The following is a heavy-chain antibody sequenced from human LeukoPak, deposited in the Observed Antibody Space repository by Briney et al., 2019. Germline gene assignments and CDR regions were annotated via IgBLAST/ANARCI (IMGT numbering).Heavy chain of an antibody. Sequence: GGSLRLSCAASGFAFNTYGMSWVRQAPGKGLEWVSAISDSGGNTYYADSVKGRFTISRDNSKNTLYLQMNSLRAEDTALYYCAKDRTWGLDYWGQGTLVTVSS. CDR1: GFAFNTYG. CDR2: ISDSGGNT. J-gene: IGHJ4*02. V-gene: IGHV3-23*01. D-gene: IGHD7-27*01. CDR3: AKDRTWGLDY.